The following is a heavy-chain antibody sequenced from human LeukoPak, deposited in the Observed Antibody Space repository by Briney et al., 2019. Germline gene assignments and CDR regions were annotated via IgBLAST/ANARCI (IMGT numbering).Heavy chain of an antibody. Sequence: AASVKVSCKASGYTLTGYYMHWVRQAPGQGLEWMGWINPNSGGTNYAQKFQGRVTMTRDTSISTAYMELSRLRSDDTAVYYCARANSLVPAAIGYWGQGTLVTVSS. CDR2: INPNSGGT. CDR3: ARANSLVPAAIGY. D-gene: IGHD2-2*02. CDR1: GYTLTGYY. V-gene: IGHV1-2*02. J-gene: IGHJ4*02.